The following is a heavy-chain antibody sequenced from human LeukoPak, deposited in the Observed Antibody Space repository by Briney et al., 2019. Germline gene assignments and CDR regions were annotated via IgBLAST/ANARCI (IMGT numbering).Heavy chain of an antibody. J-gene: IGHJ3*02. CDR2: IYYSGST. D-gene: IGHD3-10*01. CDR1: DDSISDYY. Sequence: PSETLSLTCTVSDDSISDYYRGWIRQPPGKGLEWIGYIYYSGSTNYNPSLKSRVTISVDTSKNQFSLKLSSVTAADTAVYYCARRLRITMVRGVLDAFDIWGQGTMVTVSS. V-gene: IGHV4-59*08. CDR3: ARRLRITMVRGVLDAFDI.